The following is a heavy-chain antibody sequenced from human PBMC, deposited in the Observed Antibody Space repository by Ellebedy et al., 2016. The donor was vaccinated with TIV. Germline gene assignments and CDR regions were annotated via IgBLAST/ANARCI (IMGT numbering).Heavy chain of an antibody. CDR3: AREDIYDSSGYQAFDS. CDR2: IWYDGTNK. D-gene: IGHD3-22*01. Sequence: GESLKISCAASGFTFSIYGMPWVRQAPGTGLDWVPVIWYDGTNKYYEDSVKGRFTISRDNSKNTLYLQMNSLRAEDRAVYYCAREDIYDSSGYQAFDSWGQGTMVTFSS. V-gene: IGHV3-33*01. J-gene: IGHJ3*02. CDR1: GFTFSIYG.